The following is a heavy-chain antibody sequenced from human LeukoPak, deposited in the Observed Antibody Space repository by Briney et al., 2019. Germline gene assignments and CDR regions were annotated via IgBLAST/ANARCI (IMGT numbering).Heavy chain of an antibody. CDR3: ASLSRSGTQTFDY. CDR2: VYYSGST. V-gene: IGHV4-59*08. J-gene: IGHJ4*02. Sequence: SGGSXSSYXXSWVRQPPGRXXEWIGYVYYSGSTHYNPSLKSRVTISIDTSKNQFSLKLSSVTAADAAVYYCASLSRSGTQTFDYWGQGTLVTVSS. D-gene: IGHD3-10*01. CDR1: GGSXSSYX.